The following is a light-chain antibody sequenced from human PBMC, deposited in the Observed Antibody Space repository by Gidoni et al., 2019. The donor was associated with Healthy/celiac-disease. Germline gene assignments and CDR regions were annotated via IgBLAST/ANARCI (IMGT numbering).Light chain of an antibody. Sequence: NLMLTHPHAVSHSPGQTVTISCTRSSGSTASTYVQWYQQRPGSAPPTVIYEDNQRPSGVPDRFSGALDSSSNAASLTVSGLKTEDEADYCCQSYDSSNHAVFGGGAKLTVL. CDR3: QSYDSSNHAV. J-gene: IGLJ2*01. CDR1: SGSTASTY. CDR2: EDN. V-gene: IGLV6-57*03.